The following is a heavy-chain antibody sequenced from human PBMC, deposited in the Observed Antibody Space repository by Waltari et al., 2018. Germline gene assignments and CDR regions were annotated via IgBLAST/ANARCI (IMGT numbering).Heavy chain of an antibody. J-gene: IGHJ6*02. Sequence: EVQLVESGGGLIQPGGSLRLSCAASGFTVSSNYMSWVRQAPGKGLEWVSVIYSGGSTYYADSVKGRFTISRDNSKNTLYLQMNSLRAEDTAVYYCARARGYCSSTSCSHYYYYGMDVWGQGTTVTVSS. D-gene: IGHD2-2*01. V-gene: IGHV3-53*01. CDR2: IYSGGST. CDR1: GFTVSSNY. CDR3: ARARGYCSSTSCSHYYYYGMDV.